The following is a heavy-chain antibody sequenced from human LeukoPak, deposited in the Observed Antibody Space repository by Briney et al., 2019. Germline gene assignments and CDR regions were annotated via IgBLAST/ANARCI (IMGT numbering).Heavy chain of an antibody. CDR2: IRYDGSNK. Sequence: TGGSLRLSCAASGFTFSSYGMHWVRQAPGKGLEWVAFIRYDGSNKYYADSVKGRFTISRDNSKNTLYLQMNSLRAEDTAVYYCAKGELRAFDIWGQGTMVTVSS. J-gene: IGHJ3*02. CDR3: AKGELRAFDI. CDR1: GFTFSSYG. V-gene: IGHV3-30*02. D-gene: IGHD1-26*01.